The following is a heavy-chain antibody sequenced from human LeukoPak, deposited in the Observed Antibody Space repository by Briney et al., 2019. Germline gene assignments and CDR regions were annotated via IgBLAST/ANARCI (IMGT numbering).Heavy chain of an antibody. Sequence: PGGSLRLSCAASGFTFSTSWMTWVRQAPGKGLEWVANIKQDGSEEYYMDSAKGRFTISRDNAKNSLYLQMNNLRAEDTAVYYCARDAYDSSGSYYAGFDIWGQGTMVAVSS. CDR2: IKQDGSEE. CDR3: ARDAYDSSGSYYAGFDI. V-gene: IGHV3-7*01. D-gene: IGHD3-22*01. J-gene: IGHJ3*02. CDR1: GFTFSTSW.